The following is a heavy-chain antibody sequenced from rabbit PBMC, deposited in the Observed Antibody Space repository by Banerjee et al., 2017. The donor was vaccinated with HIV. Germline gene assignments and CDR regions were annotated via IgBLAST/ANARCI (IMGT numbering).Heavy chain of an antibody. CDR1: GFSFSSSYN. Sequence: QEQLVESGGGLVQPEGSLTLTCTASGFSFSSSYNMCWVRQAPGKGLEWIACIYGASSGTTYYASWAKGRFTISKISSTTVTLQMTRLTAADTATYFCARSYVYGGYGSATNLWGPGTLVTVS. CDR3: ARSYVYGGYGSATNL. J-gene: IGHJ4*01. CDR2: IYGASSGTT. D-gene: IGHD6-1*01. V-gene: IGHV1S45*01.